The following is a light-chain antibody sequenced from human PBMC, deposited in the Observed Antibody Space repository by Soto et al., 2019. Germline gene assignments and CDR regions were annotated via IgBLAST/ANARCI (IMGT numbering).Light chain of an antibody. CDR3: SSYAGRSNYVV. CDR1: SSDIGGYNY. J-gene: IGLJ2*01. V-gene: IGLV2-8*01. CDR2: EVS. Sequence: QSALTQPPSASGSPGQSVSISCTGTSSDIGGYNYVSWYQHHPGYAPKLIIYEVSKRPSGVPDRFSGSKSGNTASLTVSGLQAEDEADYYCSSYAGRSNYVVFGGGTKLTVL.